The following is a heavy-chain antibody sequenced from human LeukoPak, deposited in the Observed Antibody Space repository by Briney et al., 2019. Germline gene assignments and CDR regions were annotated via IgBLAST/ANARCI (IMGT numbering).Heavy chain of an antibody. CDR1: GFTFSSYS. CDR2: ISGSGGST. D-gene: IGHD2-2*01. V-gene: IGHV3-23*01. Sequence: GGSLRLSCAASGFTFSSYSMNWVRQAPGKGLEWVSAISGSGGSTYYADSVKGRFTISRDNSKNTLYLQMNSLRAEDTAVYYCAKDQPYCSSISCSDFDYWGQGTLVTVSS. J-gene: IGHJ4*02. CDR3: AKDQPYCSSISCSDFDY.